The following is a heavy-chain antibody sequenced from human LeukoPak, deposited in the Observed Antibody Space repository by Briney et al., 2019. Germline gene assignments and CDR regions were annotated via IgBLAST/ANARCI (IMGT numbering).Heavy chain of an antibody. CDR2: INPGDSDT. J-gene: IGHJ1*01. CDR1: GYSFTSSW. V-gene: IGHV5-51*01. CDR3: ARLLSKYYDSSGYYSAEYFQH. D-gene: IGHD3-22*01. Sequence: GESLKISCQASGYSFTSSWIGWARQMPGKGLEWMAIINPGDSDTRYSPSFQGQVTISADKSISTAYLQWSSLKASDTAMYYCARLLSKYYDSSGYYSAEYFQHWGQGTLVTVSS.